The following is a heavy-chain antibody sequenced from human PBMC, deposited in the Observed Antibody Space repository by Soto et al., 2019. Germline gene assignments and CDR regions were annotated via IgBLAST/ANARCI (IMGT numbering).Heavy chain of an antibody. V-gene: IGHV3-23*01. D-gene: IGHD2-15*01. CDR1: GFIFSNYA. Sequence: EVQLLESGGGLVQPGGSLRLSCAPSGFIFSNYAMSWVRQARGKGLEWVAAISGRGADTYYTESVKGRFTVSRDNFQNTLYVQMNRLRAQGSGVNKCVKDTGRGGRSVVDYWGPGALVTVSS. J-gene: IGHJ4*02. CDR2: ISGRGADT. CDR3: VKDTGRGGRSVVDY.